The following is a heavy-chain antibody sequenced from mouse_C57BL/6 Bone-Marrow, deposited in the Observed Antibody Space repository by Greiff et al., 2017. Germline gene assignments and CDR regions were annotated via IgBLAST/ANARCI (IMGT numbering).Heavy chain of an antibody. V-gene: IGHV14-4*01. CDR3: TTPCAYAMDY. Sequence: VQLKESGAELVRPGASVKLSCTASGFNIKDDYMHWVKQRPEQGLEWIGWIDPENGDTEYASKFQGKATITEDTSSNTAYLQLSSLTSEDTAVYYCTTPCAYAMDYWGQGTSVTVSS. J-gene: IGHJ4*01. CDR2: IDPENGDT. CDR1: GFNIKDDY.